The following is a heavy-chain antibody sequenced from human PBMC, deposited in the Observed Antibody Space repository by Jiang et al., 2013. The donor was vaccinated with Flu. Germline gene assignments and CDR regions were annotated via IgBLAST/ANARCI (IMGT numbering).Heavy chain of an antibody. V-gene: IGHV5-51*01. CDR2: IYPGDSDT. Sequence: RQMPGKGLEWMGIIYPGDSDTRYSPSFQGQVTISADKSISTAYLQWSSLKASDTAMYYCARRGGAAGDFDYWGQGTLVTVSS. J-gene: IGHJ4*02. CDR3: ARRGGAAGDFDY. D-gene: IGHD6-13*01.